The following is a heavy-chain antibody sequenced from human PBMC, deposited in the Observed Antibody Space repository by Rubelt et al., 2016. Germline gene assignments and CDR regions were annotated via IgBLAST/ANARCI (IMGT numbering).Heavy chain of an antibody. J-gene: IGHJ4*02. CDR1: GGSISSSSYY. V-gene: IGHV4-39*01. CDR2: IYYSGST. Sequence: QLQLQESGPGLVKPSETLSLTCTVSGGSISSSSYYWGWIRQPPGKGLEWIGSIYYSGSTYYNPSLKSLVTISVDTSKNQFSLKLSYVTAADTAVYDWARYDSNGYYFDYWGQGTLVTVSS. D-gene: IGHD3-22*01. CDR3: ARYDSNGYYFDY.